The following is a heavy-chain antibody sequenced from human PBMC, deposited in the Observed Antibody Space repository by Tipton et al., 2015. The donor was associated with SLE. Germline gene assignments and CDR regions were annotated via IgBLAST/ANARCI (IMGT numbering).Heavy chain of an antibody. D-gene: IGHD6-19*01. Sequence: TLSLTCTVSGGSISGYFWSWIRQPPGKGLEWIGYIYYSGSTNYNPSLKSRVTVSLDPPKNQFSLKLSSVTAADTAVYYCARHGLQWLTPAEYFQYWGQGTLITVSS. CDR1: GGSISGYF. V-gene: IGHV4-59*08. CDR3: ARHGLQWLTPAEYFQY. J-gene: IGHJ1*01. CDR2: IYYSGST.